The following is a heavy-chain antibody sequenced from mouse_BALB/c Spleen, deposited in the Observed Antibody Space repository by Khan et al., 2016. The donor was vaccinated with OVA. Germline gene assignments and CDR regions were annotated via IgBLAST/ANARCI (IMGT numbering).Heavy chain of an antibody. V-gene: IGHV2-6-1*01. Sequence: QVQLKESGPGLLAPSQSLSITCPISGFSLTNFGVHWVRQPPGKGLGWLLVIWGDGSTTYNSDRKSRRSSSKDNSKSQVFLKMNRLQTDDTAMYYCARQPYYHYYVMDYWGQGTSVTVSS. D-gene: IGHD2-10*01. CDR1: GFSLTNFG. J-gene: IGHJ4*01. CDR2: IWGDGST. CDR3: ARQPYYHYYVMDY.